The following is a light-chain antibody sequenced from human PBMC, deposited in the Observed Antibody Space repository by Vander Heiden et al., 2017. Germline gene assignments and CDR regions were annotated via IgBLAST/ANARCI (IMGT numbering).Light chain of an antibody. V-gene: IGKV3-20*01. Sequence: TVLTQSPGTLSLSPGERATLSCRASQSVSNNYLAWYQQKPGQAPWLLIYGASSRTTGIPDRFSGSGSGTDFSLSISRLEHEDFVVYYCQQYDSSPGTFGQGTHVEVK. J-gene: IGKJ1*01. CDR3: QQYDSSPGT. CDR2: GAS. CDR1: QSVSNNY.